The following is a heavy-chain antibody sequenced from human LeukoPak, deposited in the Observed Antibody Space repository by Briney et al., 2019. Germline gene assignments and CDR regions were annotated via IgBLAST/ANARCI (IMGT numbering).Heavy chain of an antibody. CDR2: IYSGGST. D-gene: IGHD6-13*01. J-gene: IGHJ4*02. CDR3: ARGGAAGGGYFDY. V-gene: IGHV3-53*04. CDR1: GFTFSSNY. Sequence: PGGSLRLSCAASGFTFSSNYMSWVRQAPGKGLEGVSVIYSGGSTYYADSVKGRFTISRHNSKNTLYLQMNSLRAEDTAVYYCARGGAAGGGYFDYWGQGTLVTVSS.